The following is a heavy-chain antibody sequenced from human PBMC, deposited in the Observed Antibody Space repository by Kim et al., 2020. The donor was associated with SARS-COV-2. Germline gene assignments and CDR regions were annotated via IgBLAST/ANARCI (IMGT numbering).Heavy chain of an antibody. J-gene: IGHJ4*02. D-gene: IGHD3-10*01. Sequence: SETLSLTCAVYGRSFSGYYWSWIRQPPGKGLEWIVEINHSGSTNYNPSLKSRVTISVDTSKNQFSLKLSSVTAADTAVYYCARVRARGVHFDYWGQGTLVTVSS. CDR2: INHSGST. V-gene: IGHV4-34*01. CDR3: ARVRARGVHFDY. CDR1: GRSFSGYY.